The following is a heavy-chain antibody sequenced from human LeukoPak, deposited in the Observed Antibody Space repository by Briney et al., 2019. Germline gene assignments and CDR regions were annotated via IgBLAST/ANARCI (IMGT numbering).Heavy chain of an antibody. J-gene: IGHJ4*02. CDR2: IYYSGST. CDR1: GGSISSYY. D-gene: IGHD1-26*01. Sequence: SETLSLTCTVSGGSISSYYWSWIRQPPGKGLEWIGYIYYSGSTNYNPSLKSRVTMSLDPSNNQFSLRLNSVTAADTAVYYCARTQFQSGSYRYYFGYWGQGTLVTVSS. CDR3: ARTQFQSGSYRYYFGY. V-gene: IGHV4-59*01.